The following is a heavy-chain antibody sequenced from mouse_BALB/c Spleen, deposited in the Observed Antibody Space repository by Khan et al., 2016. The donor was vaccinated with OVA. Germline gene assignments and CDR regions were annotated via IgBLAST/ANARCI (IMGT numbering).Heavy chain of an antibody. J-gene: IGHJ2*01. V-gene: IGHV1-7*01. CDR3: ARRGLRWDFDY. Sequence: VELVESGAELAKPGASVKMSCKASGYTFVNYWILWVRQRPGQGLEWIGYINPSIAYTENNQNFKDKATLTADKSSSTAYMQLHSLTSEDSAVYDCARRGLRWDFDYWGQGTTLTVSS. D-gene: IGHD1-1*01. CDR1: GYTFVNYW. CDR2: INPSIAYT.